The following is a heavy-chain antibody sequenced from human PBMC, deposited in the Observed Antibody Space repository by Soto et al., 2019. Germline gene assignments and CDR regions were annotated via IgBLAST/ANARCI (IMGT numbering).Heavy chain of an antibody. CDR2: IFYSGST. CDR3: ARRILHYSGGRVFDI. J-gene: IGHJ3*02. V-gene: IGHV4-39*01. CDR1: GGSISGISHY. Sequence: PSETLSLTCTVSGGSISGISHYWGWIRQPPGKGLEWIGHIFYSGSTYYNPSLKSRVTISVDTSKNQFSLKLSSVTAADTAVYYCARRILHYSGGRVFDIWGLGTMVTVSS. D-gene: IGHD2-15*01.